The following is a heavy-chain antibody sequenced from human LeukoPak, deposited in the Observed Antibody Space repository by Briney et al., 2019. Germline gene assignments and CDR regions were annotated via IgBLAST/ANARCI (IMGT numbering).Heavy chain of an antibody. Sequence: ASVKVSCKVSGYTLTELSMHWVRQAPGKGLEWMGGFDPEDGETIYAQKFQGRVTMTEDTSTDTAYMELRSLRSDDTAVYYCARVDDILTGYPDAFDIWGQGTMVTVSS. V-gene: IGHV1-24*01. CDR3: ARVDDILTGYPDAFDI. J-gene: IGHJ3*02. D-gene: IGHD3-9*01. CDR2: FDPEDGET. CDR1: GYTLTELS.